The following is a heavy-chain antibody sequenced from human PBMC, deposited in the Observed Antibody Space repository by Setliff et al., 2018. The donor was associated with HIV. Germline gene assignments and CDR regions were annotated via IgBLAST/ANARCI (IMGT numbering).Heavy chain of an antibody. CDR3: ARGCSGGSCLEYFQH. CDR1: GGSFSGYY. D-gene: IGHD2-15*01. J-gene: IGHJ1*01. Sequence: PSETLSLTCAVYGGSFSGYYWSWIRQPPGKGLEWIGEINHSGSTNYNPSLKSRVTISVDTSKNQFSLKLSSVTAADTAVYYCARGCSGGSCLEYFQHWGQGTLVTVSS. V-gene: IGHV4-34*01. CDR2: INHSGST.